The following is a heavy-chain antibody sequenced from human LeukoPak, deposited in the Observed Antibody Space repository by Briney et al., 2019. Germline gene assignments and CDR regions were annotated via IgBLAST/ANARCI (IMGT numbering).Heavy chain of an antibody. V-gene: IGHV3-74*01. CDR1: GFAFSNYW. CDR3: ARGASGYSYG. J-gene: IGHJ4*02. Sequence: PGGSLRLSCAASGFAFSNYWMHWVRQAPGKGLVWVSRINSDGSTTSYADSVKGRFTISRDNAKNTLYLQMNSLRAEDTAVYYCARGASGYSYGWGQGTLVTVSS. D-gene: IGHD5-18*01. CDR2: INSDGSTT.